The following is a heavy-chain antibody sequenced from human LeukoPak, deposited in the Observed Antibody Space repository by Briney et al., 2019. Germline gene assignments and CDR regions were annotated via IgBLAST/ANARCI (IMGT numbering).Heavy chain of an antibody. V-gene: IGHV3-23*05. D-gene: IGHD6-13*01. CDR3: AKGAGDSSRWYAIFDY. CDR2: IHPTSINT. J-gene: IGHJ4*02. Sequence: SGGTLRLSCVGSGFNFMQYGMMWVRQAPGKGLEWVSTIHPTSINTHHADSVKGRFTISRDNSKNTLYLQMNSLRAEDTAVYYCAKGAGDSSRWYAIFDYWGQGTLVTVSS. CDR1: GFNFMQYG.